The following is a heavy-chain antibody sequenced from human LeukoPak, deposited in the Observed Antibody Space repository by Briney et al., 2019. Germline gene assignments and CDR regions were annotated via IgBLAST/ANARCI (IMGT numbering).Heavy chain of an antibody. CDR3: ARASYSYDINGWVPFDY. D-gene: IGHD3-22*01. CDR2: IYTSGST. Sequence: SQTLSLTCTVSGNSISSGDNYWSWIRQPAGKGLEWIGRIYTSGSTNYNPSLKSRVTVSGDTSKNQFSLRLSSVTAADTAVYYCARASYSYDINGWVPFDYWGQGTLVTVSS. CDR1: GNSISSGDNY. J-gene: IGHJ4*02. V-gene: IGHV4-61*02.